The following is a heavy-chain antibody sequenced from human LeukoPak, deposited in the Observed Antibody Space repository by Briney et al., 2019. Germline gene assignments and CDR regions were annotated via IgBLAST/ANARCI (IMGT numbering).Heavy chain of an antibody. D-gene: IGHD3-3*01. CDR1: GFTFNNYA. V-gene: IGHV3-30*03. J-gene: IGHJ6*02. Sequence: GTSLRLSCVASGFTFNNYAMHWVRQAPGQGLEWVAGISYDGTAEYYRDSMKGRFNISRDKSKNTLFLEVNSLRTEDTAVFYWARDWGRVVLMGGFCVWGQGT. CDR3: ARDWGRVVLMGGFCV. CDR2: ISYDGTAE.